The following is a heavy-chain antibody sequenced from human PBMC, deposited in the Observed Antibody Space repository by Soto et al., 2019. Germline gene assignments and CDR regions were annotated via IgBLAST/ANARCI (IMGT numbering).Heavy chain of an antibody. Sequence: GESLKISCKGSGYTFTTYWIGWVRQMPGKGLEWMGIIYPGDSDTRYSPSFQGQVTISADKSINTAYLQWSSLKASDTAIYYCARHGTNSYFYYGMDVWGQGTTVTVSS. D-gene: IGHD2-8*01. CDR1: GYTFTTYW. J-gene: IGHJ6*02. CDR3: ARHGTNSYFYYGMDV. CDR2: IYPGDSDT. V-gene: IGHV5-51*01.